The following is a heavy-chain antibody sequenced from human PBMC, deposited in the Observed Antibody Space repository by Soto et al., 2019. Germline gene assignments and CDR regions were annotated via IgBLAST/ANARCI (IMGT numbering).Heavy chain of an antibody. CDR2: INAGNGNT. CDR3: ERLYRSSSFDY. J-gene: IGHJ4*02. D-gene: IGHD6-6*01. Sequence: QVQLVQSGAEVKKPGASVKVSCKASGYTFTSYAMHWVRQAPVQRLEWMGWINAGNGNTKYSQKFQGRVTITRNTSASTAYMELSSLRSEDTAVYYCERLYRSSSFDYWGQGTLVTVSS. CDR1: GYTFTSYA. V-gene: IGHV1-3*01.